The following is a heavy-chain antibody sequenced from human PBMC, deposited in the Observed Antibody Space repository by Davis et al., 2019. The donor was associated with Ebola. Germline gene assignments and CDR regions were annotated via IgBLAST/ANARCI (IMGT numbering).Heavy chain of an antibody. J-gene: IGHJ5*02. CDR2: IYYRGST. CDR1: GGSISSYY. CDR3: ARGSRNWFDP. V-gene: IGHV4-59*01. Sequence: PSETLSLTCTVSGGSISSYYWSWIRQPPGKGLEWIGYIYYRGSTNYNPSLKSRVTISVDTSKNQFSLKLSSVTAADTAVYYCARGSRNWFDPWGQGTLVTVSS.